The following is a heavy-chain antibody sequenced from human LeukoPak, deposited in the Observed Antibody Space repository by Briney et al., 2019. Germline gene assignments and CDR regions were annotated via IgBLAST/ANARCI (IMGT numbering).Heavy chain of an antibody. CDR3: ARLVAATGNFDY. CDR1: GGSISSGGYS. V-gene: IGHV4-30-2*01. D-gene: IGHD6-13*01. J-gene: IGHJ4*02. CDR2: IYHSGST. Sequence: SQTLSLTCAVSGGSISSGGYSWSWSRQPPGKGLEWIGYIYHSGSTYYNPSLKSRVTISVDRSKNQFSLKLSSVTAADTAVYYCARLVAATGNFDYWGQGTLVTVSS.